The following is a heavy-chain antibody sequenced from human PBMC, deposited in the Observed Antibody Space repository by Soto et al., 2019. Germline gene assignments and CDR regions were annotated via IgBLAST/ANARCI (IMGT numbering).Heavy chain of an antibody. CDR1: GFTFSDYG. CDR2: ISSGSDTI. V-gene: IGHV3-48*02. J-gene: IGHJ4*01. D-gene: IGHD1-26*01. CDR3: ARVSKTWEDDY. Sequence: EVQLVESGGGLVQPGGSLRLSCSVSGFTFSDYGVNWVRQAPGKGLEWISYISSGSDTIYYAESVQGRFTISRDDAKNSLFLQMNNLRNEDTAVYYCARVSKTWEDDYWGYGTLVTVSS.